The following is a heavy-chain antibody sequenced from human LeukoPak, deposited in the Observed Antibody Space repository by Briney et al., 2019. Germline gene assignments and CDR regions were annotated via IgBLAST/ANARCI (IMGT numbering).Heavy chain of an antibody. D-gene: IGHD3-22*01. CDR2: ISAYNGNT. J-gene: IGHJ4*02. CDR1: GYTFTSYD. CDR3: ARDVEEYYYDSSGYYPFDY. Sequence: ASVKVSCKASGYTFTSYDINWVRQATGQGLEWMGWISAYNGNTNYAQKLQGRVTMTTDTSTSTAYMELRSLRSDDTAVYYCARDVEEYYYDSSGYYPFDYWGQGTLVTVSS. V-gene: IGHV1-18*01.